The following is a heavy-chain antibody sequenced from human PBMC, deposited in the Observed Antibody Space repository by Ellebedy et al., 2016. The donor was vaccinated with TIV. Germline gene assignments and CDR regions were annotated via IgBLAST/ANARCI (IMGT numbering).Heavy chain of an antibody. Sequence: AASVKVSCKASGGTFSSYAISWVRQAPGQGLEWMGRIIPILGIANYAQKFQGRVTITADTSTSTAYMELRSLRSDDTAVYYCARDRPSRDSSTYYYYGMDVWGQGTTVTVSS. D-gene: IGHD6-13*01. CDR2: IIPILGIA. CDR3: ARDRPSRDSSTYYYYGMDV. V-gene: IGHV1-69*04. J-gene: IGHJ6*02. CDR1: GGTFSSYA.